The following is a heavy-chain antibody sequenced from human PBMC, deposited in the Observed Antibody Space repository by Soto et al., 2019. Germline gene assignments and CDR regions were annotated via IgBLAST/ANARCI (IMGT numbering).Heavy chain of an antibody. CDR2: IYWDDDK. J-gene: IGHJ5*02. CDR1: GFSLNTPGVG. V-gene: IGHV2-5*02. CDR3: ARGQYCSGGSRCPLFFDP. Sequence: QITLEESGLTLVKPTQTLTLTCTFSGFSLNTPGVGGGWIRQPPGQALEWRTLIYWDDDKRYSPSLRNRLTIPRDTSNNQVVLPMTDMDPVDTATYSCARGQYCSGGSRCPLFFDPWGQGALVTASS. D-gene: IGHD2-15*01.